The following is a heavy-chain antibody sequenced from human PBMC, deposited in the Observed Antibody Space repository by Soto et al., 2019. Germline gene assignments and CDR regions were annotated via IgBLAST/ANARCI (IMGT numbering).Heavy chain of an antibody. CDR1: GFTFSSYS. CDR3: VRAGPYYLDS. CDR2: ISSSGSTI. V-gene: IGHV3-48*01. J-gene: IGHJ4*02. Sequence: GGSLRLSCAASGFTFSSYSMNWVRQAPGKGLEWVSYISSSGSTIHYADSVKGRFTISRDNSKNTLYLQMNSLRAEDTAVYYCVRAGPYYLDSWGQGTLVTVSS.